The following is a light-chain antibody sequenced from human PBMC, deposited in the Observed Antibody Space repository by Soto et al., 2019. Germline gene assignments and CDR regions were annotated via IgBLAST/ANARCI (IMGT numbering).Light chain of an antibody. Sequence: QSALTQPPSASGSPGQSVTISCTGTSSDVGGYNYVSWYQQHPGKAPKLMIYEVSKRPSGVPDRFSGSKSGNTASLTVSGLHAETEAHYYCSSYAGSNNVVFGGGTKLTVL. CDR2: EVS. CDR1: SSDVGGYNY. CDR3: SSYAGSNNVV. V-gene: IGLV2-8*01. J-gene: IGLJ2*01.